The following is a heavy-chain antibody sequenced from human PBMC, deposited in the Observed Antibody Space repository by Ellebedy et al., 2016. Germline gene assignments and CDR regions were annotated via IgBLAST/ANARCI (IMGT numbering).Heavy chain of an antibody. D-gene: IGHD1-1*01. V-gene: IGHV4-59*02. CDR2: VFHTGTS. J-gene: IGHJ3*01. Sequence: SETLSLTCSVSGGSVSSDYWNWIRRPPGKGLEWIGYVFHTGTSNYNPSLRSRVSMSVDTSKRQFSLRLTSVTAADTAVYYCAKWNGDWYAFDVWGQGTMVTISS. CDR1: GGSVSSDY. CDR3: AKWNGDWYAFDV.